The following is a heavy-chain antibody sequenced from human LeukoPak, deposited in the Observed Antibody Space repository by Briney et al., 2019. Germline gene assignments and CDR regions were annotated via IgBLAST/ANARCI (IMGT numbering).Heavy chain of an antibody. CDR2: IYYSGST. CDR1: GGSISSSSYY. CDR3: ARDYGDFEDYFDY. Sequence: SETLSLTCTVSGGSISSSSYYWGWIRQPPGKGLEWIGNIYYSGSTYYNPSLESRVTMSLDTSKNQFSLKLSSVTAADAAVYYCARDYGDFEDYFDYWGQGTLVTVSS. V-gene: IGHV4-39*07. D-gene: IGHD4-17*01. J-gene: IGHJ4*02.